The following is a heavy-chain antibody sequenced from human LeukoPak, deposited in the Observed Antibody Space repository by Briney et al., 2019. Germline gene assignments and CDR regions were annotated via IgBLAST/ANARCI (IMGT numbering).Heavy chain of an antibody. CDR2: ISSSSSYI. J-gene: IGHJ6*03. CDR1: GFTFSSYS. Sequence: GGSLRLSCAASGFTFSSYSMNWVRQAPGKGLEWVSSISSSSSYIYYADSVKGRFTISRDNSKNRVDLQMNSLRADDTAVYYRAKCLVATTDQNYFYYYYIDVWGKGTTVTVSS. CDR3: AKCLVATTDQNYFYYYYIDV. V-gene: IGHV3-21*04. D-gene: IGHD2-21*02.